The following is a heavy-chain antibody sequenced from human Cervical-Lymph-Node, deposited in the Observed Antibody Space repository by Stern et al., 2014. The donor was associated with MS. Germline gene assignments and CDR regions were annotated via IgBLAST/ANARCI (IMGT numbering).Heavy chain of an antibody. V-gene: IGHV1-18*01. Sequence: QVQLLQSGTEVKKPGASVLVSCKASGYTFTTYGITWVRQAPGQGLEWMGWISAGSGNTKYAQKFQDRVTMTRDTTTGTAYMEVRSLRSEDTAVYYCARDKMHAFDYWGQGTQVTVPS. J-gene: IGHJ4*02. CDR2: ISAGSGNT. CDR3: ARDKMHAFDY. CDR1: GYTFTTYG. D-gene: IGHD2-8*01.